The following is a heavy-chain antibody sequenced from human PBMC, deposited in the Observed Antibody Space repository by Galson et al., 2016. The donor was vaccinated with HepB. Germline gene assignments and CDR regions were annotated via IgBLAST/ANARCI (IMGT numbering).Heavy chain of an antibody. CDR3: TRTISATAGID. Sequence: SLRLSCAVSGFTFSSFSMSWVRQAPGKGLEWLANIKQDGSEKYYVDSVRGRFTISRDNVMNSLYLHMSSLRAEDTALYYCTRTISATAGIDWGQGTLVTVSS. J-gene: IGHJ4*02. CDR2: IKQDGSEK. D-gene: IGHD6-13*01. V-gene: IGHV3-7*04. CDR1: GFTFSSFS.